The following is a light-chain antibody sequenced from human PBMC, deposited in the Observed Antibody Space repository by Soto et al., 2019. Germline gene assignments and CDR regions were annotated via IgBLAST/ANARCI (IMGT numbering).Light chain of an antibody. CDR2: EVT. CDR1: SSDVGGYNY. J-gene: IGLJ3*02. Sequence: QSALTQPPSASGSPGQSVTISCTGTSSDVGGYNYVSWYQQYPGRAPKLMIYEVTKRPSGVPDRFSCPKSGNTASLTVSGLQAEDEADYYCSSYAASNNFYFVFGGGTQLTVL. CDR3: SSYAASNNFYFV. V-gene: IGLV2-8*01.